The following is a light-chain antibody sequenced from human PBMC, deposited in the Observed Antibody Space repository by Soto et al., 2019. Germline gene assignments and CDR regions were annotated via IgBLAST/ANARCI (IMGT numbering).Light chain of an antibody. CDR2: AAS. Sequence: AIQMTQSPSSLSASVGDRVTITCRASQGIRNDLGWYQQKPGKAPKLLIYAASSLQSGVPSRFSGSGSGTDFTLTISSLQPEDFATYYCQQYNHWPPWLTFGGGTKVEVK. CDR3: QQYNHWPPWLT. J-gene: IGKJ4*01. V-gene: IGKV1-6*01. CDR1: QGIRND.